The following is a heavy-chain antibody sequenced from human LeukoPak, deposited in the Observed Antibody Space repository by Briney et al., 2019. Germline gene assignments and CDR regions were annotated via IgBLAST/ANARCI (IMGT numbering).Heavy chain of an antibody. J-gene: IGHJ4*02. CDR2: IISSSSRI. Sequence: GGSLRLSCAASGFTFSSYTMMWVRQAPGKGPEYVSSIISSSSRIFYADSVRSRFTISRDNAKNSLYLQMNSLRAEDTAVYYCARVPVGYQGYSSAWYTDYWGQGTLVSVSS. V-gene: IGHV3-21*01. D-gene: IGHD6-19*01. CDR3: ARVPVGYQGYSSAWYTDY. CDR1: GFTFSSYT.